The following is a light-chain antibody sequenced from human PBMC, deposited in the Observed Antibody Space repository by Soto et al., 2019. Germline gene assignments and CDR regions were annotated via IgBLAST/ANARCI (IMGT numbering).Light chain of an antibody. CDR2: MVS. J-gene: IGKJ1*01. CDR3: MQGTHWPWT. CDR1: QGLVYSNGDVF. Sequence: DVVMTQSPLSLPVTLGQPASISCRSSQGLVYSNGDVFLNWFHQRPGQSPRRLIYMVSKRDSGVPDRFSGSVSGTDFTLRISRVEAEDVGVYYCMQGTHWPWTFGEGTTVEIK. V-gene: IGKV2-30*01.